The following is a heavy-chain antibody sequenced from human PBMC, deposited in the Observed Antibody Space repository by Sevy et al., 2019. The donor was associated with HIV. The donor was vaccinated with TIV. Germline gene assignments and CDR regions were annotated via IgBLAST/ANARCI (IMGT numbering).Heavy chain of an antibody. CDR2: ISGSGGST. J-gene: IGHJ3*02. CDR1: GFTFSSYA. Sequence: GGALRLSCAASGFTFSSYAMSWVRQAPGKGLEWVSAISGSGGSTYYADSVKGRFTISRDNSKNTRYLQMNSLGAEDTAVYYCAKVGGDYVWGSYRFPDAFDIWGQGTMVTVSS. CDR3: AKVGGDYVWGSYRFPDAFDI. D-gene: IGHD3-16*02. V-gene: IGHV3-23*01.